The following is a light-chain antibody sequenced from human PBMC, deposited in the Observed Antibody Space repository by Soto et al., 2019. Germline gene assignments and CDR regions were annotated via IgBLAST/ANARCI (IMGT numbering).Light chain of an antibody. J-gene: IGKJ1*01. Sequence: EIVLAQSPGTLSLSPGERATLSCRASQSVSSSYLARYQHKPGQAPRLLIYGTSTRATGISARFSGSGSGTEFTLTISSLQPDDFATYYCQHYNSYSEAFGQGTKVDIK. CDR2: GTS. CDR1: QSVSSSY. CDR3: QHYNSYSEA. V-gene: IGKV3-20*01.